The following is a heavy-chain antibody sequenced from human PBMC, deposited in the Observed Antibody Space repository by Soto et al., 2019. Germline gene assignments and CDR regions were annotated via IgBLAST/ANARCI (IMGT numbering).Heavy chain of an antibody. J-gene: IGHJ6*02. V-gene: IGHV1-18*01. CDR3: AREGYYSGSGTYSPPRYYGMDV. Sequence: QVRLVQSGDEVKRAGASVKVSCKASGYTFSSYGLSWVRQAPGQGLEWLGWISDYNGNTHYAQKFQGRVIMTTDTSTRTAYMELRSLRSDDTAVYFCAREGYYSGSGTYSPPRYYGMDVWGQGTTVTVSS. CDR1: GYTFSSYG. D-gene: IGHD3-10*01. CDR2: ISDYNGNT.